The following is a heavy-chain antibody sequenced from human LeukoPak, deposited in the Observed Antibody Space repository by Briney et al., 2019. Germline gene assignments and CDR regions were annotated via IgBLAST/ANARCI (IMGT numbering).Heavy chain of an antibody. J-gene: IGHJ4*02. V-gene: IGHV3-23*01. CDR2: ISGSGGST. Sequence: QSGGSLRLSCTASGFTFSSYWMSWVRRAPGKGLEWVSAISGSGGSTYYADSVKGRFTISRDNSKNTLYLQMNSLRAEDTAVYYCAKDYVTQWRELPEFDYWGQGTLVTVSS. CDR3: AKDYVTQWRELPEFDY. D-gene: IGHD1-26*01. CDR1: GFTFSSYW.